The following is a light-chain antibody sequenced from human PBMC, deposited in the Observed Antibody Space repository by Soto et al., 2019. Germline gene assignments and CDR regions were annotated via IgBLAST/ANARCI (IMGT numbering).Light chain of an antibody. CDR1: SSDIGGYNY. J-gene: IGLJ1*01. CDR3: CSYAGRYYV. V-gene: IGLV2-11*01. CDR2: DVT. Sequence: QSVLTQPRSMSGSPGQSVTISCTGTSSDIGGYNYVSWYQQHPDKAPKVMIYDVTKRPSGVPDRFSGSKSGTTASLTISGLQAEDEADYYCCSYAGRYYVFGTGTKVTVL.